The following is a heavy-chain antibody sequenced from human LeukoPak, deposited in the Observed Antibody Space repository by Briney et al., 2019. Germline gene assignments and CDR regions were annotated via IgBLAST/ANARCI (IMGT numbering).Heavy chain of an antibody. CDR1: NYIFTSYG. CDR3: AREGDGFSSGWSRLGLDY. J-gene: IGHJ4*02. Sequence: ATVKVSCKACNYIFTSYGITWVRQARAQGFEGMGWITAYYGNTNYAQKLQDRDTMNTDTPQHTVYMELRSLRSADKAVYFCAREGDGFSSGWSRLGLDYWGQGTLVTVSS. CDR2: ITAYYGNT. D-gene: IGHD6-19*01. V-gene: IGHV1-18*01.